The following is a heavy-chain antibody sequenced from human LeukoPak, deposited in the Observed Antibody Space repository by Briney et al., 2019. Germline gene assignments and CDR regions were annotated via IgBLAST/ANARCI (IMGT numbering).Heavy chain of an antibody. J-gene: IGHJ4*02. CDR2: INPNSGGT. CDR3: ARASYYYDSSGHYY. CDR1: GYTFTGYY. V-gene: IGHV1-2*02. Sequence: ASVKVSCKASGYTFTGYYMHWVRQAPGQGLEWMGWINPNSGGTNYAQKFQGRVTMTRDTSISTAYMELSRLRSDDTAVYYCARASYYYDSSGHYYWGQGTLVTVSS. D-gene: IGHD3-22*01.